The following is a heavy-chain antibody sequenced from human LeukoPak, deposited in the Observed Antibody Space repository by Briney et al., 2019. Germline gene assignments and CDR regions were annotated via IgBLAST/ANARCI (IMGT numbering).Heavy chain of an antibody. D-gene: IGHD6-19*01. J-gene: IGHJ3*02. CDR1: GFTVSSNY. CDR3: ARDRSGWPPGAHI. V-gene: IGHV3-66*01. CDR2: IYSGGST. Sequence: PGGSLRLSCAASGFTVSSNYMSWVRQAPGKGLEWVSVIYSGGSTYYADSVKGRFTISRDNSKNTLYLQMNSLRAEDTAVYYCARDRSGWPPGAHIWGQGTMVTVSS.